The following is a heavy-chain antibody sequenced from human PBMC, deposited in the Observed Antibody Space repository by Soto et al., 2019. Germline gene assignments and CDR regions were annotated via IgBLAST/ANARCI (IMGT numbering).Heavy chain of an antibody. J-gene: IGHJ4*02. Sequence: GGSLRLSCAASGFTVSSNYMTWVRQAPGKGLEWVSAIYIGGSTYYADSVKGRFTISRDNSKNTLYLQMNSLRAEDTAVYYCARARSTAADLFDYCGLGTLVIVSS. D-gene: IGHD6-13*01. CDR2: IYIGGST. CDR1: GFTVSSNY. V-gene: IGHV3-53*01. CDR3: ARARSTAADLFDY.